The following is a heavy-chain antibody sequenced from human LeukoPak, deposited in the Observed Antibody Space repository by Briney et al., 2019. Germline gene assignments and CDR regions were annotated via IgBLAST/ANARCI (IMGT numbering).Heavy chain of an antibody. J-gene: IGHJ4*02. Sequence: SVKVSCKASGGTFSSYAISWVRQAPGQGLEWMGVIIPIFGTANYAQKFQGRVTITTDESTSTAYMELSSLRSEDTAVYYCARDKGGRFDSRAHDAPFDYWGPGTLVTVSS. V-gene: IGHV1-69*05. CDR2: IIPIFGTA. CDR3: ARDKGGRFDSRAHDAPFDY. D-gene: IGHD3-22*01. CDR1: GGTFSSYA.